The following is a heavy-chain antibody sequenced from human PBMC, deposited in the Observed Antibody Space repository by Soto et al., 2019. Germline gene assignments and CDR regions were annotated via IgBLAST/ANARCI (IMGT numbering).Heavy chain of an antibody. Sequence: GGSLRLSCAVSGFIFSRYSMNWVRQAPGKGLEWVSYISSSSTTIYYADSVKGRFTISRDNAKNSLYLQMNSLRAEDTAVYYCARNREYFGNDCWGQGTLVTVSS. V-gene: IGHV3-48*01. D-gene: IGHD3-9*01. CDR2: ISSSSTTI. J-gene: IGHJ4*02. CDR1: GFIFSRYS. CDR3: ARNREYFGNDC.